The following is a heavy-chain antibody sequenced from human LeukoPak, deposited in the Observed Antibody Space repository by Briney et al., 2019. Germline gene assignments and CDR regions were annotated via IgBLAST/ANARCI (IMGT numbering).Heavy chain of an antibody. Sequence: GASVKVSCKASGGTFSSYAISWVRQAPGQGLEWMGRIIPIFGTANYAQKFQGRVTITADESTSTAYMELSSLRSEDTAVYYCARSIAAAGRYYYYYMDVWGKGTTVTVSS. CDR1: GGTFSSYA. CDR3: ARSIAAAGRYYYYYMDV. V-gene: IGHV1-69*13. CDR2: IIPIFGTA. D-gene: IGHD6-13*01. J-gene: IGHJ6*03.